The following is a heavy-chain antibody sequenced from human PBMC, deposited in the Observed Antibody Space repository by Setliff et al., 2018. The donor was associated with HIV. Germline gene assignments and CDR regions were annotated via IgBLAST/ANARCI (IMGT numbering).Heavy chain of an antibody. J-gene: IGHJ3*02. CDR1: GGSVSTSSYS. D-gene: IGHD2-15*01. V-gene: IGHV4-39*01. CDR2: IYHTGKT. Sequence: PSETLSLTCTVSGGSVSTSSYSWGWIRQPPEKGLEWIGTIYHTGKTYYNSSLNSRVTIAVDTSKDQFSLNLSTVTAADTAVYCCGRVAGYCAPSRCYGYNAFDIWGPGTMVTRLL. CDR3: GRVAGYCAPSRCYGYNAFDI.